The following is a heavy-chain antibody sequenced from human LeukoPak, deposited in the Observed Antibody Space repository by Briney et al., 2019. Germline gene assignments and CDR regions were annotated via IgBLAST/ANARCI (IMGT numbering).Heavy chain of an antibody. V-gene: IGHV4-30-2*01. D-gene: IGHD3-9*01. CDR1: GGSISSGGYS. CDR2: IYHSGST. CDR3: ARSPSYYDILTGSEFPQYYFDY. Sequence: PSETLSLTCAVSGGSISSGGYSWSWIRQPPGKGLEWIGYIYHSGSTYYNPSLKSRVTISVDRSKNQFSLKLSSVTAADTAVYYCARSPSYYDILTGSEFPQYYFDYWGQGTLVTVSS. J-gene: IGHJ4*02.